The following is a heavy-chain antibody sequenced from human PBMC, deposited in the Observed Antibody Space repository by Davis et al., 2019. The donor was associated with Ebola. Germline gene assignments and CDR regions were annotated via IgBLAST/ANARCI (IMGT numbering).Heavy chain of an antibody. CDR3: ARGLYLIGYSNPLPDY. J-gene: IGHJ4*02. CDR1: GGSFSGYY. Sequence: SQTLSLTCAVYGGSFSGYYWSWIRQPPGKGLEWIGEINHSGSTNYNPSLTSRVTISVDTSKNQFSLKLSSVTAADTAVYYCARGLYLIGYSNPLPDYWGQGTLVTVSS. D-gene: IGHD6-13*01. CDR2: INHSGST. V-gene: IGHV4-34*01.